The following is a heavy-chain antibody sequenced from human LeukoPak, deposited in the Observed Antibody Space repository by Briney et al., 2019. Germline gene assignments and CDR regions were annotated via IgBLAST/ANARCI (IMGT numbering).Heavy chain of an antibody. V-gene: IGHV3-23*01. CDR2: ISGSGGST. Sequence: GGSLRLSCAASGFTFSSYAMSWVRQAPGKGLEWVSAISGSGGSTYYADSVKGRFTISRDNSKNTLYLHMNSLRAEDTAVYYCAKDYDFWSGSDYFDYWGQGTLVTVSS. CDR1: GFTFSSYA. J-gene: IGHJ4*02. D-gene: IGHD3-3*01. CDR3: AKDYDFWSGSDYFDY.